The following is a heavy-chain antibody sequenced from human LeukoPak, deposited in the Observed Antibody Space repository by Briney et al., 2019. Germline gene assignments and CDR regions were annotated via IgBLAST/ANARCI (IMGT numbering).Heavy chain of an antibody. Sequence: PSETLSLTCAVYGGSFSGYYWSWIRQPPGKGLEWIGEIIHSGSANNNPSLKSRVTISVDTSKNQFSLKLNSVTAADTGIYYCARHSRSGYIGYENAFDIWGQGAMVTVYS. CDR1: GGSFSGYY. CDR2: IIHSGSA. J-gene: IGHJ3*02. V-gene: IGHV4-34*12. CDR3: ARHSRSGYIGYENAFDI. D-gene: IGHD5-12*01.